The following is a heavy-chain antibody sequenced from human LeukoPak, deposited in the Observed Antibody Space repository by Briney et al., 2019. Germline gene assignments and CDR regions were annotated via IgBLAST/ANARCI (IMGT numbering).Heavy chain of an antibody. CDR3: ARVTYNGYQHFDN. V-gene: IGHV4-39*07. Sequence: SETLSLTCTVSGGSISTSTYHWGWIRQPPGKGLEWIGEIHHSGTTYYHPSLKSRLTISVDTSKNQFSLKLNSVTAADTAVYYCARVTYNGYQHFDNWGQGTLVTVSS. J-gene: IGHJ4*02. CDR1: GGSISTSTYH. D-gene: IGHD3-10*01. CDR2: IHHSGTT.